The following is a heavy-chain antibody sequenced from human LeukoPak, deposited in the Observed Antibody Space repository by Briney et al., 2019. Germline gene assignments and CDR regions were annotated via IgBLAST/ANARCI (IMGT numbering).Heavy chain of an antibody. D-gene: IGHD7-27*01. Sequence: GGSLRLSCAASGFTFSSYGMHWVRQAPGKGLEWVAFIRYDGSNKYYADSVKGRFTTSRDNSKNTLYLQMNSLRAEDTAVYYCAKDRTPWVKDALDIWGQGTMVTVSS. CDR3: AKDRTPWVKDALDI. CDR1: GFTFSSYG. CDR2: IRYDGSNK. V-gene: IGHV3-30*02. J-gene: IGHJ3*02.